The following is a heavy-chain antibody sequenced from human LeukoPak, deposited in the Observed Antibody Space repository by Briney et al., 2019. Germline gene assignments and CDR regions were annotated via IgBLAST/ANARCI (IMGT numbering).Heavy chain of an antibody. CDR2: ISSSGSTI. D-gene: IGHD3-10*01. CDR3: ARDLDTMVRGVTYGMDV. J-gene: IGHJ6*02. Sequence: GGSLRLSCAASVFTFSDYYMSWVRQAPGKGLEWVSYISSSGSTIYYADSVKGRFTISRDNAKNSLYLQMNSLRAEDTAVYYCARDLDTMVRGVTYGMDVWGQGTTVTVPS. V-gene: IGHV3-11*01. CDR1: VFTFSDYY.